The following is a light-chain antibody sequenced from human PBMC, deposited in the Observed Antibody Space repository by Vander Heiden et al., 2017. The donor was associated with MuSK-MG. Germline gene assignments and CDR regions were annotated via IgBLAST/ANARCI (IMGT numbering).Light chain of an antibody. CDR2: NDD. J-gene: IGLJ3*02. CDR1: HIASKS. V-gene: IGLV3-21*02. CDR3: QVWDTDTDDLRWV. Sequence: SYVLTQPPSVSVAPGQTARITRGGNHIASKSVHWYQQKPGQAPVLVVYNDDDRPSGIPERFSGSNSGNTATLTISRVEAGDEAEYYCQVWDTDTDDLRWVFGGGTKLTVL.